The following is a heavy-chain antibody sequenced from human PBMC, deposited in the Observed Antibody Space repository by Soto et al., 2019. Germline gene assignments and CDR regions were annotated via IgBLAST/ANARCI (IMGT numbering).Heavy chain of an antibody. CDR3: STRAYDTNGYYRFDP. CDR2: INHSGRV. CDR1: VGSSSGNS. V-gene: IGHV4-34*01. J-gene: IGHJ5*01. D-gene: IGHD3-22*01. Sequence: SQILSLTCAVYVGSSSGNSWTWMRQERGTGLEWIGDINHSGRVNYSPSLKSRVTISLETSKNQFSLTLRAVTAADTAMYYCSTRAYDTNGYYRFDPWPQGTLVTVSS.